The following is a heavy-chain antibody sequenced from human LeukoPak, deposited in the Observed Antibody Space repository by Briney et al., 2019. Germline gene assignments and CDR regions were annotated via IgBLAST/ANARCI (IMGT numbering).Heavy chain of an antibody. CDR3: AKSREGVPTRCLDS. Sequence: PGGSLRLSCAASGFTFSAYGMNWVREAPGQGLEWVAIISYDGGTSYYADSVKGRFTISRDTSKNSLYLQMDSLRAEDTAVYYCAKSREGVPTRCLDSWGQGTLVTVSS. D-gene: IGHD3-10*01. J-gene: IGHJ4*02. CDR2: ISYDGGTS. CDR1: GFTFSAYG. V-gene: IGHV3-30*18.